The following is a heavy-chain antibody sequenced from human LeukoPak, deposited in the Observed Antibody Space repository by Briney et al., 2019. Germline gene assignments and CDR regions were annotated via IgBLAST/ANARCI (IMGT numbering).Heavy chain of an antibody. CDR1: GGSVNNGNHY. Sequence: PSETLSLTCTVSGGSVNNGNHYWTWIRQPPGTGLEWIGYIYYSGSTYYNPSLKSRLTISIDTSKNQFSLKLTSVTAADTAVYYCARAGYCSGSTCYSWFFDLWGRGTLVTVSS. V-gene: IGHV4-30-4*01. J-gene: IGHJ2*01. CDR3: ARAGYCSGSTCYSWFFDL. CDR2: IYYSGST. D-gene: IGHD2-15*01.